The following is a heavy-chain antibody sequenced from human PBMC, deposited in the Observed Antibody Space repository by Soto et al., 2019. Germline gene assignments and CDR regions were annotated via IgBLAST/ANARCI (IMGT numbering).Heavy chain of an antibody. CDR3: ARTTAVAGTPEFDY. D-gene: IGHD6-19*01. CDR2: ISYEVTKA. CDR1: GFTFSSFN. V-gene: IGHV3-30-3*01. J-gene: IGHJ4*02. Sequence: QVQLVQSGGGVVQPGGSLRLSCEASGFTFSSFNMHWVRQAPGKGLDWVAFISYEVTKAQYADSVKGRFTVSRDNSKSTLYLHMSSLRADDTALYYCARTTAVAGTPEFDYWGQGTLVTVSS.